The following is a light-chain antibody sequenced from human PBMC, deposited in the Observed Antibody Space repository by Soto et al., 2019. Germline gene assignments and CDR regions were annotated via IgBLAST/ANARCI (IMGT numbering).Light chain of an antibody. CDR2: DVT. V-gene: IGLV2-14*03. CDR3: SSYTPSNTLV. Sequence: QSALTQPASVSGSPGQSITISCTGTSSDVGAYNFVSWYQQHPGKAPKLMIYDVTNRPSGVSSRFSGSKSGNTASLAISGLQAEDEGDYYCSSYTPSNTLVFGGGTKLTVL. J-gene: IGLJ2*01. CDR1: SSDVGAYNF.